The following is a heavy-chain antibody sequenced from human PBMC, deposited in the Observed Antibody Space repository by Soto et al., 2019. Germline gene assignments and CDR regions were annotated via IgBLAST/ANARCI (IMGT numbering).Heavy chain of an antibody. V-gene: IGHV3-72*01. Sequence: EVQVVESGGGLVQPGGSLRLSCAASGFTLSDHYMDWVRQAPGKGLEWVGRTKNKGNSYTTEYAASVKGRFTISRDDSKNSVYLHMNSLKSEDTAVYYCARGGYEYRYWVQGTLVTVSS. D-gene: IGHD5-12*01. CDR3: ARGGYEYRY. CDR2: TKNKGNSYTT. J-gene: IGHJ4*02. CDR1: GFTLSDHY.